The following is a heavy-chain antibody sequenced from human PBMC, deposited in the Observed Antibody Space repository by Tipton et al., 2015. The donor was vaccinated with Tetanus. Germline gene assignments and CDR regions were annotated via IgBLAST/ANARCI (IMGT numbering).Heavy chain of an antibody. Sequence: SLRLSCSVSGFIFSNYAMNRVRQAPGKGLEWLSSVSSTTSYIYYADSVKGRFTISRDNAKNSLYLQMNSLRADDTAVYYCASGSTLDYWGLGTLVTVSS. J-gene: IGHJ4*02. D-gene: IGHD6-25*01. V-gene: IGHV3-21*01. CDR1: GFIFSNYA. CDR2: VSSTTSYI. CDR3: ASGSTLDY.